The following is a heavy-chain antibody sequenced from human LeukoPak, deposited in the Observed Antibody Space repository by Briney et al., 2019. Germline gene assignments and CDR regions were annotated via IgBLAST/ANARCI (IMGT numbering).Heavy chain of an antibody. Sequence: SETLSLTRTVSGGSISSSSYYWGWIRQPPGKGLEWIGSIYYSGSTYYNPSLKSRVTISVDTSKNQFSLKLSSVTAADTAVYYCARQYYYDSSGYYGWFDPWGQGTLVTVSS. CDR3: ARQYYYDSSGYYGWFDP. D-gene: IGHD3-22*01. V-gene: IGHV4-39*01. J-gene: IGHJ5*02. CDR2: IYYSGST. CDR1: GGSISSSSYY.